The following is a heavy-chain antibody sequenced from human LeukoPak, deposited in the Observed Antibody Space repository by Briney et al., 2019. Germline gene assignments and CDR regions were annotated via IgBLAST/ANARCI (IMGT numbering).Heavy chain of an antibody. Sequence: GGSLRLSCAASGFTVSSNYMTWVRQAPGQGLEWVSVIYTDGNTYYADSVKGRFIISRDNSKNTMYLQMNSLRAEDTAVYYCARDQTVAGDWGQGTLVTVSS. V-gene: IGHV3-66*01. CDR1: GFTVSSNY. CDR2: IYTDGNT. CDR3: ARDQTVAGD. J-gene: IGHJ4*02. D-gene: IGHD6-19*01.